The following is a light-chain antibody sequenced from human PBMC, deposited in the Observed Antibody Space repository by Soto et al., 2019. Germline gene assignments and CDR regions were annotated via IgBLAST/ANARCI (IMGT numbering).Light chain of an antibody. CDR2: GAS. J-gene: IGKJ1*01. Sequence: EIVLTQSPGTLSLSPGERATLSCRASQSVSSSYLAWYQQKPGQAPRLLIYGASSRATGIPDRFSGSGSGTDFTLTISSLEPEDFAVYYCLQHKTYPRTFGQGTKVDIK. CDR3: LQHKTYPRT. CDR1: QSVSSSY. V-gene: IGKV3-20*01.